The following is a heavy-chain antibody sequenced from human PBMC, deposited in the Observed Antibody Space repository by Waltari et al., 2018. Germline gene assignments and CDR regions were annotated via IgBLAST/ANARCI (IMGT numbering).Heavy chain of an antibody. CDR3: TRQVLGYCTSAACRRLES. V-gene: IGHV4-38-2*01. CDR1: AYSINSGFY. D-gene: IGHD2-2*03. Sequence: QVHLQESGPGLLKASETLSLTCGFSAYSINSGFYWGWIRQPPGKGLEWVATIYHDGTTYYNPSLKSRATISMDTSKNHFSLKLQSVTAADTAVYYCTRQVLGYCTSAACRRLESWGQGTLVTVSS. CDR2: IYHDGTT. J-gene: IGHJ4*02.